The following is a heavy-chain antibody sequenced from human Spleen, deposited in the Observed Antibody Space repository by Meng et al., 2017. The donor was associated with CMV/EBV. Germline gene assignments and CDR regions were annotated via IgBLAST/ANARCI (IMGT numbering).Heavy chain of an antibody. Sequence: GGSLRLSCAASGFTLRSYAMSWVRQAPGKGLEWVSAISVGGGNTYYADSVKGRFTISRDSSKNTLYLQMNSLRAEDTAVYYCAKDGGVVVAAIPHYYYYGMDVWGQGTTVTVSS. D-gene: IGHD2-15*01. V-gene: IGHV3-23*01. CDR2: ISVGGGNT. CDR1: GFTLRSYA. J-gene: IGHJ6*02. CDR3: AKDGGVVVAAIPHYYYYGMDV.